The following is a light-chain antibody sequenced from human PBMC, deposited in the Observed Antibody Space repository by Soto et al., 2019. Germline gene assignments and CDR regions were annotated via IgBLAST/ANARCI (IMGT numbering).Light chain of an antibody. CDR1: SGSIATNY. CDR2: EDT. J-gene: IGLJ2*01. Sequence: NFMLTQPHSVSESPGNTVTISCTGSSGSIATNYVQWYQQRPGSAPTTVIYEDTQRPSGVPERFSGSIDSSSNSASLTISGLKTEDEAEYYCQSYDGSNPDVVFGGGTQVTVL. V-gene: IGLV6-57*02. CDR3: QSYDGSNPDVV.